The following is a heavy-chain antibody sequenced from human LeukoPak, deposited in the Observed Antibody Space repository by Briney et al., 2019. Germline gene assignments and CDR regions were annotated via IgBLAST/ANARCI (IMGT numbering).Heavy chain of an antibody. Sequence: ASVKVSCKASGYTFTGYYMHWVRQAPGQGLEWMGWINPNSGGTNYAQKFQGRVTMTRETSISTAYMELSRLRSDDTAVYYCARWDGYNYLVDYWGLGTLVTVSS. D-gene: IGHD5-24*01. V-gene: IGHV1-2*02. CDR2: INPNSGGT. CDR3: ARWDGYNYLVDY. J-gene: IGHJ4*02. CDR1: GYTFTGYY.